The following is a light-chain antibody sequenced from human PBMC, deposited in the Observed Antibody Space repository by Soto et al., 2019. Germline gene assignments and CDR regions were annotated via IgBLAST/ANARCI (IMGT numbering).Light chain of an antibody. J-gene: IGLJ2*01. CDR2: SNI. Sequence: QSVLTQPPSVSGAPGQRVTISCTGSSSNIGAGFDVHWYQQLPGTAPKLLIYSNINRPSGVPDRFSGSKSDTSASLAITGLQAEDEADYYCQSYDGSLSAVVFGGGTKLTVL. CDR3: QSYDGSLSAVV. V-gene: IGLV1-40*01. CDR1: SSNIGAGFD.